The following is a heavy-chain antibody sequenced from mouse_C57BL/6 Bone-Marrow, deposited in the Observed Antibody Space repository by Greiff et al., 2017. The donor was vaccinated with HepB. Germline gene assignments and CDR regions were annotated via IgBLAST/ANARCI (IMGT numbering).Heavy chain of an antibody. V-gene: IGHV1-78*01. CDR1: GYTFTDHT. CDR2: IYPRDGST. Sequence: QVQLQQSDAELVKPGASVKISCKVSGYTFTDHTIHWMKQRPEQGLEWIGYIYPRDGSTKYNEKLKGKATLTADKSSSTAYMQLNSLTSEDSAVYFCAREDYGNYGVYAMDYWGQGTSVTVSS. J-gene: IGHJ4*01. D-gene: IGHD2-1*01. CDR3: AREDYGNYGVYAMDY.